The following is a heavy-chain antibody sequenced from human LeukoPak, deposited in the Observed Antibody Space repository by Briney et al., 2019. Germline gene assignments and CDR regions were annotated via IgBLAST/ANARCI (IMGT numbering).Heavy chain of an antibody. CDR2: IYYSGST. V-gene: IGHV4-39*07. Sequence: PSETLSLTCTVSGGSISSSSYYWGWSRQPPGKGLEWIGSIYYSGSTYYNPSLKSRVTISVDTSKNQFSLKLSSVTAADTAVYYCVREGRDDSSGSPGYWGQGTLVTVSS. CDR3: VREGRDDSSGSPGY. D-gene: IGHD3-22*01. CDR1: GGSISSSSYY. J-gene: IGHJ4*02.